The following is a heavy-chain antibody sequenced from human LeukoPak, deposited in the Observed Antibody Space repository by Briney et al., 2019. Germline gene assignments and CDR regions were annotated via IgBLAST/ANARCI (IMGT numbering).Heavy chain of an antibody. CDR1: GVSISTYY. Sequence: KPSETLSLTCSVSGVSISTYYWIWIRQPPAKGLEWMGFFSYSGSTKYNPSLNSRVTMSVDTSKNQFSLKLNSVTAADTAVYYCARMYSGTSYYFDYWGQGTLVTVSS. CDR3: ARMYSGTSYYFDY. V-gene: IGHV4-59*01. D-gene: IGHD1-26*01. J-gene: IGHJ4*02. CDR2: FSYSGST.